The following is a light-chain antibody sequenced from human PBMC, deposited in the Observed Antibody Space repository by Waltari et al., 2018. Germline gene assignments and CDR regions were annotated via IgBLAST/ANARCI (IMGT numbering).Light chain of an antibody. J-gene: IGKJ1*01. Sequence: DIVMTQSPDSLAVSLGERATINCKSSPSVLYSSNNKNYLAWYQQKPGQPPKLLMYWASTRESGVPDRCSGSGSGTDFTLTISSLQAEDGAVYYCQQYYSTPRTFGQGTKVEIK. V-gene: IGKV4-1*01. CDR2: WAS. CDR3: QQYYSTPRT. CDR1: PSVLYSSNNKNY.